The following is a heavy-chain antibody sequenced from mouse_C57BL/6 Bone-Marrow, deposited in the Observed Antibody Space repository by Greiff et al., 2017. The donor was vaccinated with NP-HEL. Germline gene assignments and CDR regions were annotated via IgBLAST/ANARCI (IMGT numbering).Heavy chain of an antibody. CDR2: IRSKSNNYAT. V-gene: IGHV10-1*01. CDR1: GFSFNTYA. J-gene: IGHJ4*01. Sequence: EVQGVESGGGLVQPKGSLKLSCAASGFSFNTYAMNWVRQAPGKGLEWVARIRSKSNNYATYYADSVKDRFTISRDDSESMLYLQMNNLKTEDTAMYYCVRQYDYDDYAMDYWGQGTSVTVSS. D-gene: IGHD2-4*01. CDR3: VRQYDYDDYAMDY.